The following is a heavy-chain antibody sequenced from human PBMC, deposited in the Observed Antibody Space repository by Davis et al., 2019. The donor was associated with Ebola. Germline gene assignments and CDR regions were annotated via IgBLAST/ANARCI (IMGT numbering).Heavy chain of an antibody. V-gene: IGHV3-23*01. D-gene: IGHD1-1*01. CDR1: GFTFSSYA. CDR3: AKGPETGRFEY. Sequence: GESLKISCAASGFTFSSYAMSWVRQAPGKGLEWVSAIAGSGGSTYHADSVKGRFTISRDNSKNTLYLQMKSLRAEDTAVYYCAKGPETGRFEYWGKGTLVTVSA. J-gene: IGHJ4*02. CDR2: IAGSGGST.